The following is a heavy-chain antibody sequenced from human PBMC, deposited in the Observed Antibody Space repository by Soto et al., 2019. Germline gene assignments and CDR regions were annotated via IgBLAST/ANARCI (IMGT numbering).Heavy chain of an antibody. CDR1: GGSISSGGYY. Sequence: QVQLQESGPGLVKPSQTLSLTCTVSGGSISSGGYYWSWIRQHPGKGLEWIGYSYYSGSTYYNPSLKNGVTILVNTSKNQFSRKVSSVTAADTVVYFCAREGYDSSGAISDAFDIWGQGTMVTVSS. V-gene: IGHV4-31*03. D-gene: IGHD3-22*01. J-gene: IGHJ3*02. CDR2: SYYSGST. CDR3: AREGYDSSGAISDAFDI.